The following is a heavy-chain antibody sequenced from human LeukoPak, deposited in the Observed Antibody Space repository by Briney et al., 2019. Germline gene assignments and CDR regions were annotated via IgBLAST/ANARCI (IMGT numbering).Heavy chain of an antibody. CDR2: ISGSGTYT. Sequence: LSLTCAVYGGSFSGYYWSWIRQPPGKGLEWVSYISGSGTYTNYADSVKGRFTISRDNARNSLYLQMNSLRAEDTAVYYCVRGERYCTGGTCAGSWGQGILVTVSS. V-gene: IGHV3-11*03. J-gene: IGHJ5*02. CDR1: GGSFSGYY. CDR3: VRGERYCTGGTCAGS. D-gene: IGHD2-15*01.